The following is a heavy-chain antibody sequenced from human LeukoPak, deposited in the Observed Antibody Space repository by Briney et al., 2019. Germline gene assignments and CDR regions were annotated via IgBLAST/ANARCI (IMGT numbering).Heavy chain of an antibody. V-gene: IGHV3-23*01. Sequence: PGGSLRLSCAASGFTFSSYAMSWVRQAPGKGLEWVSAISGSGGSTYYADSVKGRFTISRDNSKNTLYLQMNSLRAEDTAAYYCAKDPSMVRGVIPSGMDVWGQGTTVTVSS. CDR3: AKDPSMVRGVIPSGMDV. J-gene: IGHJ6*02. CDR1: GFTFSSYA. D-gene: IGHD3-10*01. CDR2: ISGSGGST.